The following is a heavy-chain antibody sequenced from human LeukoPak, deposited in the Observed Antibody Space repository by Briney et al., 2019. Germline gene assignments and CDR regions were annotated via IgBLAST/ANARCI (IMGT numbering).Heavy chain of an antibody. J-gene: IGHJ4*02. CDR2: IYRSGST. Sequence: PSETLSLTCTVSGDSISSYYWSWIRQPPGKGLEWIGYIYRSGSTYYNPSLKSRVTISVDRSKNQFSLKLSSVTAADTAVYYCARALRGYGSGSYPYFDYWGQGTLVTVSS. CDR3: ARALRGYGSGSYPYFDY. V-gene: IGHV4-59*12. D-gene: IGHD3-10*01. CDR1: GDSISSYY.